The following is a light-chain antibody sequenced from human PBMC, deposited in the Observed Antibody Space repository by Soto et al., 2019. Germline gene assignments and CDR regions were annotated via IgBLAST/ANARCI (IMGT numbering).Light chain of an antibody. Sequence: DIVLTQSPATLSLSPGERATLSCGASQSVSSSRLAWYQQKPALAPRLLIYDGFLRATGITDRFSGSGSGTEFTLTISSLQSEDFAVYYCHQYNHWLTWTFGQGTQVDI. V-gene: IGKV3D-20*01. CDR1: QSVSSSR. J-gene: IGKJ1*01. CDR3: HQYNHWLTWT. CDR2: DGF.